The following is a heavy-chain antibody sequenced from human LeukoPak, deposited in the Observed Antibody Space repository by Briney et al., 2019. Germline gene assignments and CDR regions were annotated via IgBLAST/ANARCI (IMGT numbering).Heavy chain of an antibody. CDR3: ARDLGYSGYDGSLRARFDP. CDR1: GGSISSYY. J-gene: IGHJ5*02. Sequence: KSSETLSLTCTVSGGSISSYYWSWIRQPPGKGLEWIGYIYYSGSTNYNPSLKSRVTISVDTSKNQFSLKLSSVTAADTAVYYCARDLGYSGYDGSLRARFDPWGQGTLVTVSS. D-gene: IGHD5-12*01. CDR2: IYYSGST. V-gene: IGHV4-59*01.